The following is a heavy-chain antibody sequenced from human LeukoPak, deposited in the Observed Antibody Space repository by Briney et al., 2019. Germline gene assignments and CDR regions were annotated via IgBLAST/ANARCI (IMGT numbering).Heavy chain of an antibody. CDR2: ISSAGAK. CDR1: GFTFSSYG. Sequence: GGSLRLSCAASGFTFSSYGMHWVRQAPGKGLEWISYISSAGAKFYADSVKGRFTISRDNAKNSLYLQMNSLRAEDTAVYYCARDIVTAYGYQFDPWGQGTLVTVSS. V-gene: IGHV3-48*01. CDR3: ARDIVTAYGYQFDP. D-gene: IGHD2/OR15-2a*01. J-gene: IGHJ5*02.